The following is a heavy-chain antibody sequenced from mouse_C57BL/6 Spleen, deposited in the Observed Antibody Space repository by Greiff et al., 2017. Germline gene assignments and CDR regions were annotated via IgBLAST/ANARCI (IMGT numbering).Heavy chain of an antibody. CDR1: GYTFTSYW. CDR3: ARSTTVVDYAMDY. J-gene: IGHJ4*01. Sequence: QVQLQQPGAELVKPGASVKLSCKASGYTFTSYWMHWVKQRPGQGLEWIGMIHPNSGSTNYNEKFKSKATLTVDKSSSTAYMQLSSLTSEDSAVYYCARSTTVVDYAMDYWGQGTSGTVSS. V-gene: IGHV1-64*01. CDR2: IHPNSGST. D-gene: IGHD1-1*01.